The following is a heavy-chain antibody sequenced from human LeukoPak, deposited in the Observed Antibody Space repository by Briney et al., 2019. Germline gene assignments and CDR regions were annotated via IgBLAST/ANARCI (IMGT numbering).Heavy chain of an antibody. Sequence: PGGSLRLSCAASGFTFSSYEMNWVRQAPGKGLEWVSYISSSVRTIYYADSVKGRFTISRDNAKNSLYLQMSSLRAEDTAVYYCARDRGNVIVGATQGLDYWGQGTLVTVSS. CDR3: ARDRGNVIVGATQGLDY. CDR2: ISSSVRTI. V-gene: IGHV3-48*03. CDR1: GFTFSSYE. J-gene: IGHJ4*02. D-gene: IGHD1-26*01.